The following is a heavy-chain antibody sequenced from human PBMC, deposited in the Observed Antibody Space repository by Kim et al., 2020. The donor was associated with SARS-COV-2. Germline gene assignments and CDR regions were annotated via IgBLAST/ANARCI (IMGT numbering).Heavy chain of an antibody. CDR3: ARGWRNCSGGSCYFDY. CDR1: GFTFSSYS. V-gene: IGHV3-21*01. D-gene: IGHD2-15*01. Sequence: GGSLRLSCAASGFTFSSYSMNWVRQAPGKGLEWVSSISSSSSYIYYADSVKGRFTISRDNAKNSLYLQMNSLRAEDTAVYYCARGWRNCSGGSCYFDYWGQGTLVTVSS. J-gene: IGHJ4*02. CDR2: ISSSSSYI.